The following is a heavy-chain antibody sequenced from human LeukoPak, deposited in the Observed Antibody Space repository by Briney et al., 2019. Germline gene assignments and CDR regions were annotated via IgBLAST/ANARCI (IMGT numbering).Heavy chain of an antibody. CDR3: ARAAEGDFWSGYLLDY. V-gene: IGHV1-46*03. CDR2: INPSGGST. D-gene: IGHD3-3*01. Sequence: ASVKVSCKASGYTFTSYYMYWVRQAPGQGLEWMGIINPSGGSTSYAQKFQGRVTMTRDTSTSTVYMELSSLRSEDTAVYYCARAAEGDFWSGYLLDYWVQGNLVTVSS. J-gene: IGHJ4*02. CDR1: GYTFTSYY.